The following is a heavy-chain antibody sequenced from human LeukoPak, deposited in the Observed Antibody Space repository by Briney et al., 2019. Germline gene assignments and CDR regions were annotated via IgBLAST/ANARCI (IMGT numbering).Heavy chain of an antibody. D-gene: IGHD6-13*01. CDR3: ARGDSSSWAFDY. CDR2: IYYSGST. CDR1: GGSISSYY. V-gene: IGHV4-59*12. J-gene: IGHJ4*02. Sequence: SETLSLTCTVSGGSISSYYWSWIRQPPGKGLEWIGYIYYSGSTNYNPSLKSRVTISVDTSKNQFSLKLSSVTAADTAVYYCARGDSSSWAFDYWGQGTLVTVSP.